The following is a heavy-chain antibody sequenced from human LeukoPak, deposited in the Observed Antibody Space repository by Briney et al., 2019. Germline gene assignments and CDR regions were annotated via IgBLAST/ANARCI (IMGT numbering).Heavy chain of an antibody. V-gene: IGHV3-49*04. Sequence: GSLRLSFTASGFTFGDYVMTWVRQAPGKGLEWVGFIRSKHYGGTTEYAASVKGRFTISRDDSKSIAYLQMNSLKTEDTALYYCTRELSGHWGQGNLGTVSS. CDR2: IRSKHYGGTT. CDR3: TRELSGH. D-gene: IGHD3-10*01. CDR1: GFTFGDYV. J-gene: IGHJ4*02.